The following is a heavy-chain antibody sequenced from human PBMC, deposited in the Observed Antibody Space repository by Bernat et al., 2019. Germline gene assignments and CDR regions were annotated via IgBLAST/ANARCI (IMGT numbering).Heavy chain of an antibody. Sequence: EVQLVESGGGLVQPGGSLRLSCAASGFTFSSHWMTWVRQAPGKGLEWVANIKQAGSDKYYVDSVKGRFTISRDNAKNSLYLQMNSLRDEDTAVYYCARDTYYESSGFYPYWGQGTLVTVSS. CDR1: GFTFSSHW. D-gene: IGHD3-22*01. J-gene: IGHJ4*02. CDR3: ARDTYYESSGFYPY. V-gene: IGHV3-7*01. CDR2: IKQAGSDK.